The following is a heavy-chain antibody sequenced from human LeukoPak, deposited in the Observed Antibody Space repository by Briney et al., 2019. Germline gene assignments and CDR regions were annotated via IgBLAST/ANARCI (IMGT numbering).Heavy chain of an antibody. CDR3: VKDLTGSYAFDS. CDR1: GFTFSSYP. J-gene: IGHJ4*02. V-gene: IGHV3-64D*06. Sequence: GGSLRLSCSASGFTFSSYPMHWVRQAPGKGLEYASTITPNGRSAHYADSVKGRFTISRDNSKSTLYLQMSSLRADDTAVYYCVKDLTGSYAFDSWGQGTLVTVSS. CDR2: ITPNGRSA. D-gene: IGHD1-26*01.